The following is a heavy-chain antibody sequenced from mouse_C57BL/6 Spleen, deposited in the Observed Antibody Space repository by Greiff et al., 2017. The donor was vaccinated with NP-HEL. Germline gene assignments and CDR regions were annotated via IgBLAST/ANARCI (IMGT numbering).Heavy chain of an antibody. Sequence: EVQLQQSGPELVKPGDSVKISCKASGYSFTGYFMNWVMQSHGKSLEWIGRINPYNGDTFYNQKFKGKATLTVDKSSSTAHMELRSLTSEDSAVYYCARGCSSPYWYFDVWGTGTTVTVSS. CDR1: GYSFTGYF. CDR2: INPYNGDT. D-gene: IGHD1-1*01. V-gene: IGHV1-20*01. J-gene: IGHJ1*03. CDR3: ARGCSSPYWYFDV.